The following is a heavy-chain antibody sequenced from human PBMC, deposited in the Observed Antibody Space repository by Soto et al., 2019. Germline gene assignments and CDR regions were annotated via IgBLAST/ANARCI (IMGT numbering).Heavy chain of an antibody. Sequence: QVQLQESGPGLVKPSETLSLTCTVSGGSVSSGSYYWSWIRQPPGKGLEWIGYIYYSGSTNYNPSLKSRVTISVDTSKNQFSLKLSSVTAADTAVYYCASICGYNWGGYYFDYWGQGTLVTVSS. D-gene: IGHD3-16*01. CDR3: ASICGYNWGGYYFDY. CDR1: GGSVSSGSYY. J-gene: IGHJ4*02. V-gene: IGHV4-61*01. CDR2: IYYSGST.